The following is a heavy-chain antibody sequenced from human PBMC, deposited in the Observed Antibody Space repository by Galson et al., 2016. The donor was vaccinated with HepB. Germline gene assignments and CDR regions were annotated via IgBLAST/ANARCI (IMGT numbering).Heavy chain of an antibody. V-gene: IGHV3-7*01. CDR1: GFSFSSYW. CDR2: IRQDGAES. J-gene: IGHJ6*02. CDR3: ARFGCTSCYDFHYYGMDV. D-gene: IGHD2-2*01. Sequence: SLRLSCAASGFSFSSYWMSWVRQAPGKGLEWVANIRQDGAESFYLGSVRGRFTISRDNAKNSVYLEVNSLRSDDTAVYYCARFGCTSCYDFHYYGMDVWGQGTTVTVSS.